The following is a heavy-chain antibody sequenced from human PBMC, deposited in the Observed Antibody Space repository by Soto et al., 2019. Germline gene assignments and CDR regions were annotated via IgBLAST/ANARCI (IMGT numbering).Heavy chain of an antibody. CDR1: GYTFPSYG. CDR3: GRGGTYCTARGCSLYGMYV. D-gene: IGHD2-8*02. J-gene: IGHJ6*02. CDR2: ISAYNGNT. Sequence: QVQLVQYGAEVKKPGASVKVSCKASGYTFPSYGISWVRQAPGQGLTWMGWISAYNGNTNYSQKFQGRVTMTTATSAGTAYMERSSLGAFDTAVYCCGRGGTYCTARGCSLYGMYVWGQGTRVTLSS. V-gene: IGHV1-18*01.